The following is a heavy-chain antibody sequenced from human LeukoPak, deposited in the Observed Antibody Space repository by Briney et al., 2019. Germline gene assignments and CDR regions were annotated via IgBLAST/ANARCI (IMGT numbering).Heavy chain of an antibody. CDR2: IRYDGSNK. Sequence: GGSLRLSCAASGFTFSTYGMHWVRQAPGKGLEWVAFIRYDGSNKYYADSVKGRFTISRDNSKNTLYLQMNSLRAEDTAVYYCARDARNTAMTSFDYWGQGTLVTVSS. CDR1: GFTFSTYG. J-gene: IGHJ4*02. CDR3: ARDARNTAMTSFDY. D-gene: IGHD5-18*01. V-gene: IGHV3-30*02.